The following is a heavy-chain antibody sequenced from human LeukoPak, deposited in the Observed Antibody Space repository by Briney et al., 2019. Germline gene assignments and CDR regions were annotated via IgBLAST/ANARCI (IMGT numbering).Heavy chain of an antibody. V-gene: IGHV3-74*01. CDR3: ARAPSEIGGYYPEYFRH. Sequence: GGSLRLSCAASGFTFSSYWMHWVRQAPGKGLVWVSRIKSDGSTNYTDSVKGRFTISRDNAKNTLSLQMNSLRAEDTGVYYCARAPSEIGGYYPEYFRHWGQATLVTVSS. D-gene: IGHD3-22*01. J-gene: IGHJ1*01. CDR2: IKSDGST. CDR1: GFTFSSYW.